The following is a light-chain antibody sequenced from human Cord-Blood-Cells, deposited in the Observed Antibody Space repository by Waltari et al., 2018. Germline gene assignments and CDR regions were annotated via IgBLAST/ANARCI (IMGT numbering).Light chain of an antibody. Sequence: QSALTQPRSVSGSPGQSVTISCTGTGSAVVGYNYVSWYQQHPGKAPKLMIYDVSTRPSGVPDRFSGSKSGNTASLTISGLQAEDEADYYCCSYAGSYTLVFGGGTKLTVL. V-gene: IGLV2-11*01. J-gene: IGLJ3*02. CDR2: DVS. CDR1: GSAVVGYNY. CDR3: CSYAGSYTLV.